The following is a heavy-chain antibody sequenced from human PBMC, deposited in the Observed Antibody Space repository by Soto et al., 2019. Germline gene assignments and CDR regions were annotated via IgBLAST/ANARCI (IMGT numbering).Heavy chain of an antibody. D-gene: IGHD3-3*01. J-gene: IGHJ4*02. CDR2: IYSGGST. CDR1: GFTVSSNY. Sequence: EVQLVESGGGLVQPGGSLRLSCAASGFTVSSNYMSWVRQAPGKGLEWVSVIYSGGSTYYADSVKGRFTISRDNSKNTLYLQMNSLRAEDTAVYYCAGGITIFGGPPGGIDYWGQGTLVTVSS. CDR3: AGGITIFGGPPGGIDY. V-gene: IGHV3-66*01.